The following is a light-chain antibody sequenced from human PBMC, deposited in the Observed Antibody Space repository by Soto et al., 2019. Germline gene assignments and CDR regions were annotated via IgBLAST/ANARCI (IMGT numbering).Light chain of an antibody. CDR2: TAS. CDR1: QSISTY. V-gene: IGKV1-39*01. Sequence: DIQMTQSPSFLSASVGDRVTITCRASQSISTYLNWYQQKPGKAPKLLIYTASGLQGGVPSRFSGSGSGTDFTLTSSSLLPEDFATYYCHQSYATHSFGQGTRVEIK. J-gene: IGKJ1*01. CDR3: HQSYATHS.